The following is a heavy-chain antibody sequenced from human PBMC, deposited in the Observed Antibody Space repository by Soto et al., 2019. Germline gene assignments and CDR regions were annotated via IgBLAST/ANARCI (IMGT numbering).Heavy chain of an antibody. D-gene: IGHD4-17*01. CDR3: AREAKTVYYGMDV. J-gene: IGHJ6*02. CDR2: IWYDGSNK. V-gene: IGHV3-33*01. CDR1: GFTFSSYG. Sequence: GGSLRLSCAASGFTFSSYGMHWVRQAPGKGLEWVAVIWYDGSNKYYADSVKGRFTISRDNSKNTLYLQMNSLRAEDTAVYYCAREAKTVYYGMDVWGQGTTVTVSS.